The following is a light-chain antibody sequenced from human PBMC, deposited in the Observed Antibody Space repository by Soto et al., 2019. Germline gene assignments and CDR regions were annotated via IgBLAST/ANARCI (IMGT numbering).Light chain of an antibody. Sequence: EIVLTQSPGTLSLSPGERATLSCRASQSVSSSFLAWYQQKPGQAPRLLIYGASSRATGIPDRFSGSGSGTDYTLSFSRLEPEDFAVYYCQHYSSSQPTFGQGTKLEIK. J-gene: IGKJ2*01. CDR2: GAS. CDR1: QSVSSSF. CDR3: QHYSSSQPT. V-gene: IGKV3-20*01.